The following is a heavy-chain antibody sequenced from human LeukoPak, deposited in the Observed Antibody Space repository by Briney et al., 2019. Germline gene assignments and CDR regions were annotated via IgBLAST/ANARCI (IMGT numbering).Heavy chain of an antibody. Sequence: SETLSLTCAVYGGSFSGYYWSWIRQPPGKGLEWIGEINHSGSTNYNPSLKSRVTISVDTSKNQFSLKLSSVTAADTAAYYCARSGCSSTSCYGFRRTAQKDYWGQGTLVTVSS. CDR3: ARSGCSSTSCYGFRRTAQKDY. V-gene: IGHV4-34*01. D-gene: IGHD2-2*01. J-gene: IGHJ4*02. CDR2: INHSGST. CDR1: GGSFSGYY.